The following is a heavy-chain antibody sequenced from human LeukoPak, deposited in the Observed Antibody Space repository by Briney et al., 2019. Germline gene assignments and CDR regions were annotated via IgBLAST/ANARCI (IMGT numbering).Heavy chain of an antibody. CDR3: ARDPRGGLGWFDP. CDR1: GYTFTGYY. CDR2: INPNSGGT. V-gene: IGHV1-2*02. D-gene: IGHD3-16*01. J-gene: IGHJ5*02. Sequence: ASVKVSCKASGYTFTGYYMHWVRQAPGQGLERMGWINPNSGGTNYAQKFQGRVTMTRDTSISTAYMELNSLTSDDTAVYYCARDPRGGLGWFDPWGQGTLLTVSS.